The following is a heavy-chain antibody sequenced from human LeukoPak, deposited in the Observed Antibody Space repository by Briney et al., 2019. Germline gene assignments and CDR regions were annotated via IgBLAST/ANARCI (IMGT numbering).Heavy chain of an antibody. Sequence: PGGSLRLSCAASGFTFNDYYMSWIRQAPGKGLEWVSYISSSSSYTSYPDSEKGRFTISRENAKKSLYLQMNSLRDEDTAVYYCARDPGRSGGSCYSDYWGQGTLVTVSS. CDR1: GFTFNDYY. J-gene: IGHJ4*02. D-gene: IGHD2-15*01. V-gene: IGHV3-11*05. CDR3: ARDPGRSGGSCYSDY. CDR2: ISSSSSYT.